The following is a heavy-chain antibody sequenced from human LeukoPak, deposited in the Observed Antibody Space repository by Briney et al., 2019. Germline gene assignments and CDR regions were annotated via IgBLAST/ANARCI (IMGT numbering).Heavy chain of an antibody. CDR3: ARGAGQEWLSDYFDY. CDR2: TSYDGSNK. Sequence: GGSLRLSCAASGFTFSSYAMHWVRQAPGKGLEWVAVTSYDGSNKYYADSVKGRFTISRDNSKNTLYLQMNSLRAEDTAVYYCARGAGQEWLSDYFDYWGQGTLVTVSS. V-gene: IGHV3-30*01. J-gene: IGHJ4*02. CDR1: GFTFSSYA. D-gene: IGHD3-3*01.